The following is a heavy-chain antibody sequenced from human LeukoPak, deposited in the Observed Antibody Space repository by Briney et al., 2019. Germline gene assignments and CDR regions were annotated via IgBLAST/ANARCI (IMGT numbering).Heavy chain of an antibody. CDR2: ISYDGSNK. CDR1: GFTFSSYS. V-gene: IGHV3-30*03. CDR3: ARDRRERLDY. J-gene: IGHJ4*02. D-gene: IGHD1-1*01. Sequence: PGGSLRLSCAASGFTFSSYSMNWVRQAPGKGLEWVAVISYDGSNKYYADSVKGRFTISRDNSKNTLYLQMNSLRAEDTAVYYCARDRRERLDYWGQGTLVTVSS.